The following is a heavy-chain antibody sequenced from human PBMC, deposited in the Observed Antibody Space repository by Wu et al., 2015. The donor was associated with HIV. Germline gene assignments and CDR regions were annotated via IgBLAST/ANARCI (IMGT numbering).Heavy chain of an antibody. CDR1: GYTFTSYG. Sequence: QVQLVQSGAEVKRPGASVKVXCKASGYTFTSYGISWVRQAPGQGLEWMGWISAYNGNTNYAQKLQGRVTMTTDTSTSTAYMELRSLRSDDTAVYYCARDTTMVRGGGRGRYGMDVWGQGTTVTVSS. CDR2: ISAYNGNT. J-gene: IGHJ6*02. V-gene: IGHV1-18*01. D-gene: IGHD3-10*01. CDR3: ARDTTMVRGGGRGRYGMDV.